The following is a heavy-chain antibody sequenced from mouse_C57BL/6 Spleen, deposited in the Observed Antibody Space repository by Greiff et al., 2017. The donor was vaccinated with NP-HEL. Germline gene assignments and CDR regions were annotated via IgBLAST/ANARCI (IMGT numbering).Heavy chain of an antibody. CDR1: GYSFTDYN. CDR2: INPNYGTT. CDR3: ARLMDYGSGAWFAY. V-gene: IGHV1-39*01. Sequence: EVKLMESGPELVKPGASVKISCKASGYSFTDYNMNWVKQSNGKSLEWIGVINPNYGTTSYNQKFKGKATLTVDQSSSTAYMQLNSLTSADSAVYYCARLMDYGSGAWFAYWGQGTLVTVSA. J-gene: IGHJ3*01. D-gene: IGHD1-1*01.